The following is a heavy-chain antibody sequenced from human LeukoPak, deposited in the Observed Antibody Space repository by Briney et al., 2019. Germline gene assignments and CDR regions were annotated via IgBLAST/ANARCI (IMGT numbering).Heavy chain of an antibody. Sequence: SETLSLICTVSGGSISSYYWSWIRQPAGKGLEWIGRIYSSGSTNYNPSLKSRVTMSVDTSKNQFSLKLSSVTAADTAVYYCARDLRGYSGYAAFDYWGQGTLVTVSS. J-gene: IGHJ4*02. CDR1: GGSISSYY. D-gene: IGHD5-12*01. V-gene: IGHV4-4*07. CDR3: ARDLRGYSGYAAFDY. CDR2: IYSSGST.